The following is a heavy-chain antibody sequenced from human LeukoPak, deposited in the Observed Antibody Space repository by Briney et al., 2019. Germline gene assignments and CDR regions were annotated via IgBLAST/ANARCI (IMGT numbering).Heavy chain of an antibody. CDR3: AGGGGWFDS. CDR1: GXSISSYY. V-gene: IGHV4-59*01. J-gene: IGHJ5*01. Sequence: SETLSLTCTVSGXSISSYYWSWIRQPPGKGLEWIGNIYHIGSTNYNPSLKSRVTISVDTSKTQFSLKLRSLTAADTAVYYCAGGGGWFDSWGQGTLVTVSS. CDR2: IYHIGST. D-gene: IGHD3-10*01.